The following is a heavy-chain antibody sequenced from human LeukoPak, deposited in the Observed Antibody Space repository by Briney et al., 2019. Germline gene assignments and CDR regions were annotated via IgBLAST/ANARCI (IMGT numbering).Heavy chain of an antibody. CDR1: GGTFSSYA. V-gene: IGHV1-69*04. CDR3: ARDRISAAGTGFDY. Sequence: SVKVSCKASGGTFSSYAISWVRQAPGQWLEWMGRIIPILGIANYAQKFQGRVTITADKSTSTAYMELSSLRSEDTAVYYCARDRISAAGTGFDYWGQGTLVTVSS. J-gene: IGHJ4*02. D-gene: IGHD6-13*01. CDR2: IIPILGIA.